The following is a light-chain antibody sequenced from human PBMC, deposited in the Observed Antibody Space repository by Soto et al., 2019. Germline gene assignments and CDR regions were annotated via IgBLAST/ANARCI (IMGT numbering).Light chain of an antibody. CDR3: LQHNSYPLT. CDR2: GAS. Sequence: DIQLTQSPSFLSASVKDIVTISCRASQGISSYLSWYQQKPGKVPKRLIYGASSLQGGVPSRFSGSGSGTEFTLTISSLQPEDFATYYCLQHNSYPLTFGGVTKVDI. CDR1: QGISSY. J-gene: IGKJ4*01. V-gene: IGKV1-9*01.